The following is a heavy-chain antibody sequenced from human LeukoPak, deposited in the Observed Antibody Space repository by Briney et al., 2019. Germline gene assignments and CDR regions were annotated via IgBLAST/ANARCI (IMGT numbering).Heavy chain of an antibody. V-gene: IGHV3-49*04. CDR3: TRGDGSGSP. Sequence: GRSLRLSCTASGFPFGDYAMSWVRQAPGKGVEWVGFIRSKASSRTTEYAASVKGRFTISRDDSKSIAYLQMNSLKTEDTAVYYCTRGDGSGSPWGQGTLVTVSS. CDR2: IRSKASSRTT. CDR1: GFPFGDYA. D-gene: IGHD3-10*01. J-gene: IGHJ5*02.